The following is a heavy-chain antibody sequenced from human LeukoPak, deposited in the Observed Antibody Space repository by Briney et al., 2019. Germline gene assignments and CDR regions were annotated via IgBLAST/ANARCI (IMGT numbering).Heavy chain of an antibody. V-gene: IGHV4-39*07. Sequence: SETLSLTCTVSGASISSTSYYWAWIRQPPGKGLEWIASMHYTGSTYFNPSLKSRVTISVDTSKNQFSLNLNSVTAADTAVYYCARDPRQGCDFWSATNWFDPWGQGTLVTVSS. CDR2: MHYTGST. J-gene: IGHJ5*02. CDR1: GASISSTSYY. CDR3: ARDPRQGCDFWSATNWFDP. D-gene: IGHD3-3*01.